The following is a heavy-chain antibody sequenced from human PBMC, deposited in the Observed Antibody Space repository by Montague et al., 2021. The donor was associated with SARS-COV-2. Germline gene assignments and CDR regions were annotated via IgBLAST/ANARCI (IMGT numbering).Heavy chain of an antibody. D-gene: IGHD5-24*01. J-gene: IGHJ4*02. CDR2: TYYRSKWYN. CDR1: ADSVSSNNAA. Sequence: CAISADSVSSNNAAWNWIRQSPSRGLEWLGRTYYRSKWYNDYAVSVKSRITIDADTSKNHFSLQLKSMIPEDTAVYYCLQGYYFDSWGQGTLVTVSS. V-gene: IGHV6-1*01. CDR3: LQGYYFDS.